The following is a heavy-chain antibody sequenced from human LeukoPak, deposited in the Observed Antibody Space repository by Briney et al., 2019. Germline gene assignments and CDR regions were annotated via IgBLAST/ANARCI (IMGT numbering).Heavy chain of an antibody. Sequence: GGSLGLSCAASGFTFSSYGMHWVRQAPGKGLEWVAFIRYDGSNKYYADSVKGRFTISRDNSKNTLYLQMNSLRAEDTAVYYCAKGPGTDYYDSSGYPSYLDYWGQGTLVTVSS. D-gene: IGHD3-22*01. CDR3: AKGPGTDYYDSSGYPSYLDY. J-gene: IGHJ4*02. CDR1: GFTFSSYG. CDR2: IRYDGSNK. V-gene: IGHV3-30*02.